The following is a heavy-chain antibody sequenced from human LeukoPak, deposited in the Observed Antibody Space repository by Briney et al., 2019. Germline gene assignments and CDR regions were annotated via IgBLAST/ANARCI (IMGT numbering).Heavy chain of an antibody. CDR1: GFTFSSYA. D-gene: IGHD2-2*01. V-gene: IGHV3-7*01. CDR3: ARANCSSTSCHNYYYYYYGMDV. Sequence: GGSLRLSCAASGFTFSSYAMHWVRQAPGKGLEWVANIKQDGSEKYYVDSVKGRFTISRDNAKNSLYLQMNSLRAEDTAVYYCARANCSSTSCHNYYYYYYGMDVWGQGTTVTVS. CDR2: IKQDGSEK. J-gene: IGHJ6*02.